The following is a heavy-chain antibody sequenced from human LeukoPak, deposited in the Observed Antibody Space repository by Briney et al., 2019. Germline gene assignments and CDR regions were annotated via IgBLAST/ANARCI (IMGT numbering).Heavy chain of an antibody. D-gene: IGHD3-22*01. J-gene: IGHJ4*02. CDR2: ISYHGRNK. V-gene: IGHV3-30*04. CDR3: AKGGYSYDSSGHNYFDY. CDR1: GFTFSSSA. Sequence: GGSLRLSCAASGFTFSSSAMHWVRQAPGKGLEWVAVISYHGRNKYYADSVKGRFSISRDNSRNTLYLQMNSLRAEDTAVYYCAKGGYSYDSSGHNYFDYWGQGTLVTVSS.